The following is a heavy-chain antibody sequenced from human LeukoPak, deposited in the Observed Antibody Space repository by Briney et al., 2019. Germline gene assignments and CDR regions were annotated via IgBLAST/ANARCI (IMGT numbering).Heavy chain of an antibody. D-gene: IGHD5-18*01. CDR1: GYTFTGYY. Sequence: GASVKVSCKASGYTFTGYYMHWVRQAPGQGLEWMGWINPNSGGTNYAQKFQGRVTMTRDTSISTAYMELSRLRSDDTAVYYCARDLGIQLSGYMDVWGKGTTVTVSS. CDR3: ARDLGIQLSGYMDV. J-gene: IGHJ6*03. V-gene: IGHV1-2*02. CDR2: INPNSGGT.